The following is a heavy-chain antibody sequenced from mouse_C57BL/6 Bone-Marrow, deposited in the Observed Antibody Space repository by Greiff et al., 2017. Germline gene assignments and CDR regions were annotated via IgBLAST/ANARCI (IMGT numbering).Heavy chain of an antibody. J-gene: IGHJ2*01. Sequence: QVQLQQSGAELVMPGASVKLSCKASGYTFTSYWMHWVKQRPGQGLEWIGEIDPSDSYTTYNQKFKGKSTLTVAKSSSTAYMQLSSLTSEDSAVYYCARGYYFDYWGQGTTLTVSS. CDR3: ARGYYFDY. CDR2: IDPSDSYT. V-gene: IGHV1-69*01. CDR1: GYTFTSYW.